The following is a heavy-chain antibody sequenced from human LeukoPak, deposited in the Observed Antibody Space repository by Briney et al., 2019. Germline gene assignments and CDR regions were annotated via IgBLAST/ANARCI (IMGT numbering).Heavy chain of an antibody. V-gene: IGHV1-46*01. J-gene: IGHJ4*02. CDR2: INPSGGST. Sequence: GASVKVSCKASGYTFTSYYMHWVRQAPGQGLEWMGIINPSGGSTSYAQKFQGRVTMTRDTSTSTVYMELSSLRSDDTAVYYCARSPGGVATITWLDYWGQGTLVTVSS. CDR1: GYTFTSYY. D-gene: IGHD5-12*01. CDR3: ARSPGGVATITWLDY.